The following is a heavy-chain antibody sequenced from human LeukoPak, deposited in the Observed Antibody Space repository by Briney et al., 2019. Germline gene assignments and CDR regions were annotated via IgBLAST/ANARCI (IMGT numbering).Heavy chain of an antibody. CDR1: GFTFSSYW. CDR2: INSDGSTI. J-gene: IGHJ4*02. Sequence: AGGSLRLSCAASGFTFSSYWMHWVRQAPGKGLVWVSRINSDGSTITYADSVKGRFTISRDNAKNTLYLQMNSLRAEDTAVYYCARVTVSSSEVIFDYWGQGTQVTVSS. CDR3: ARVTVSSSEVIFDY. D-gene: IGHD1-20*01. V-gene: IGHV3-74*01.